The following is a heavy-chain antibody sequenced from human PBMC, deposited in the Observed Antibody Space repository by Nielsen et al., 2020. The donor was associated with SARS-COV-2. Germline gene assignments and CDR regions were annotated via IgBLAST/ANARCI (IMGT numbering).Heavy chain of an antibody. D-gene: IGHD6-13*01. Sequence: ASVKVSCKASGYTFTSYAMHWVRQAPGQRLEWMGWINAGNGNTKYSQKFQGRVTITSDTSASTAYMELSSLRSEDTAVYYCARDGSSWSYYYYMDVWGKGTTVTVSS. CDR1: GYTFTSYA. V-gene: IGHV1-3*01. CDR3: ARDGSSWSYYYYMDV. CDR2: INAGNGNT. J-gene: IGHJ6*03.